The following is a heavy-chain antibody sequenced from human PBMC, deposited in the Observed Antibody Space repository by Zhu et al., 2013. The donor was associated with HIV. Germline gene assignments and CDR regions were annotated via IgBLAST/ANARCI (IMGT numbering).Heavy chain of an antibody. Sequence: QVQLQESGPGLVKPSETLSLTCSVSETSVSTDFYWGWIRQPPGKGLEWIGNMHHSGITNYNPSLKSRVTMSIDTSKNHFSLRLSSVTAADTAVYYCARKDYNGLYFDYWGQGTLVSVSS. D-gene: IGHD4-4*01. V-gene: IGHV4-38-2*01. CDR1: ETSVSTDFY. J-gene: IGHJ4*02. CDR3: ARKDYNGLYFDY. CDR2: MHHSGIT.